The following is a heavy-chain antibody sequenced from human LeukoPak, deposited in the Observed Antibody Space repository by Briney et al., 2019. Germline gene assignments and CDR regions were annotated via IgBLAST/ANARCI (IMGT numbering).Heavy chain of an antibody. CDR1: GYTFTGYY. D-gene: IGHD6-13*01. Sequence: ASVKVSCKASGYTFTGYYMHWVRQAPGQGLEWMGRINPKSGGTNYAQKFQGRVTMTRDTSISTAYMELSRLRSDDTAVYYCAREAKYSSSWSHAFDIWGQGTMVTVSS. CDR3: AREAKYSSSWSHAFDI. V-gene: IGHV1-2*06. CDR2: INPKSGGT. J-gene: IGHJ3*02.